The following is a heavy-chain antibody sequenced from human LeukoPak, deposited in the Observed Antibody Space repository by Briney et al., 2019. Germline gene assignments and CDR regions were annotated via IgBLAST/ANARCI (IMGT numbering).Heavy chain of an antibody. V-gene: IGHV3-30*18. CDR1: EFTFSSYG. D-gene: IGHD6-19*01. CDR3: AKGLGIAVAPEYFQH. CDR2: ISYDGSNK. Sequence: GGSLRLSCAASEFTFSSYGMHWVRPAPGKGLEWVAVISYDGSNKYYADSVKGRFTISRDNSKNTLYLQMNSLRAEDTAVYYCAKGLGIAVAPEYFQHWGQGTLVTVSS. J-gene: IGHJ1*01.